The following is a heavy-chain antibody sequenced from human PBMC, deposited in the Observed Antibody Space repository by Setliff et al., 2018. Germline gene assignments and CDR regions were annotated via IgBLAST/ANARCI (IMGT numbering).Heavy chain of an antibody. CDR3: ARARWWPLLDYYMDV. Sequence: GASVKVSCKASGYTFTSYGISWVRQAPGQGLEWMGWISAYNGNTNYAQKLQGRVTMTTDTSTSTAYMELRSLRSDDTAVYYCARARWWPLLDYYMDVWGKGTTVTVSS. CDR2: ISAYNGNT. J-gene: IGHJ6*03. D-gene: IGHD2-8*02. V-gene: IGHV1-18*01. CDR1: GYTFTSYG.